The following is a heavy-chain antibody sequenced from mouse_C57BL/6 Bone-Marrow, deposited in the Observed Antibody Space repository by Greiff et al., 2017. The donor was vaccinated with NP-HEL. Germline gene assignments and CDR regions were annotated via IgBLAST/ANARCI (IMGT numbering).Heavy chain of an antibody. J-gene: IGHJ2*01. CDR2: IDPENGDT. CDR3: TTTLYYFDY. Sequence: EVKVVESGAELVRPGASVKLSCTASGFNIKDDYMHWVKQRPEQGLEWIGWIDPENGDTEYASKFQGKATITADTSSNTAYLQLSSLTSEDTAVYYCTTTLYYFDYWGQGTTLTVSS. V-gene: IGHV14-4*01. CDR1: GFNIKDDY.